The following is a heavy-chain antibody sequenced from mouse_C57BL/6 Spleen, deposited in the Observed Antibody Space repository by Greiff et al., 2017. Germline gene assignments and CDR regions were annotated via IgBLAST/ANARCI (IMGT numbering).Heavy chain of an antibody. CDR1: GYTFTSYW. V-gene: IGHV1-64*01. CDR3: AHSSGYGYAMDY. CDR2: IHPNSGST. J-gene: IGHJ4*01. Sequence: QVHVKQSGAELVKPGASVKLSCKASGYTFTSYWMHWVKQRPGQGLEWIGMIHPNSGSTNYNEKFKSKATLTVDKSSSTSYMQLSSLTSEDSAVYYCAHSSGYGYAMDYWGQGTSVTVSS. D-gene: IGHD3-2*02.